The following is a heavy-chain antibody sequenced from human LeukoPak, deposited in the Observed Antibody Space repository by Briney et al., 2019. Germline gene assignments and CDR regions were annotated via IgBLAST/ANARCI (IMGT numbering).Heavy chain of an antibody. Sequence: SQTLSLTCAVSGGSISSGGYSWSWIRQPPGKGLEWIGYIYHSGSTYYNPSLKSRVTISVDTSKNQFSLKLSSVTAADTAVYYCARGPFHYSLRSPQGWFDPWGQGTLVTVPS. CDR1: GGSISSGGYS. J-gene: IGHJ5*02. CDR3: ARGPFHYSLRSPQGWFDP. V-gene: IGHV4-30-2*01. CDR2: IYHSGST. D-gene: IGHD3-3*01.